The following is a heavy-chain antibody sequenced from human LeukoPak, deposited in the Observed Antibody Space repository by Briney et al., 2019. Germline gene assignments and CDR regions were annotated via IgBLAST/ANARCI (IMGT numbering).Heavy chain of an antibody. CDR3: ARDPDTAMVIGSYYFDY. J-gene: IGHJ4*02. V-gene: IGHV1-46*01. Sequence: ASVKVSCKASGYTFTSCYMHWVRQAPGQGLEWMGIINPSGGSTSYAQKFQGRVTMTRDTSTSTVYMELSSLRSEDTAVYYCARDPDTAMVIGSYYFDYWGQGTLVTVSS. D-gene: IGHD5-18*01. CDR2: INPSGGST. CDR1: GYTFTSCY.